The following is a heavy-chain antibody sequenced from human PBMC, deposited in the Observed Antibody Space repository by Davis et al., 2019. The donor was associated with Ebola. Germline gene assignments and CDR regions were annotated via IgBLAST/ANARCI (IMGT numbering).Heavy chain of an antibody. D-gene: IGHD3-9*01. Sequence: GGSLRLSCSASGFTFSSYAMHWVRQAPGKGLEYVSAISSNGGSTYYADSVKGRFTISRDNSKNTLFLQMSSLRSEDTAIYYCAKGELVITRGYFDHWGQGILVTVSS. V-gene: IGHV3-64*04. CDR1: GFTFSSYA. J-gene: IGHJ4*02. CDR3: AKGELVITRGYFDH. CDR2: ISSNGGST.